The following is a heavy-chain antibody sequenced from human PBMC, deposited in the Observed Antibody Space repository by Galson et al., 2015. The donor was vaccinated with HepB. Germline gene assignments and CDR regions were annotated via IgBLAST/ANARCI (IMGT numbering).Heavy chain of an antibody. CDR1: GGSISSYY. D-gene: IGHD4-23*01. J-gene: IGHJ4*02. CDR2: IYYSGST. V-gene: IGHV4-59*01. CDR3: ARGRWLPYFDY. Sequence: ETLSLTCTVSGGSISSYYWSWIRQPPGKGLEWIGYIYYSGSTNYNPSLKSRVTISVDTSKNQFSLKLSSVTAADTAVYYCARGRWLPYFDYWGQGTLVTVSS.